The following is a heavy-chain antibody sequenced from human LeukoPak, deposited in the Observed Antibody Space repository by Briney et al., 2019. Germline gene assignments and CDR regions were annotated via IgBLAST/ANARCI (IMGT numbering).Heavy chain of an antibody. Sequence: GGSLRLSCVVSGFTFSNYAMHWVRQAPGKGLEWVAVISNAGGNEYYGDSVKGRFTISRDNSKNTLYLQMNSLRAEDTAVYYCARDKLLEQQLTRHNWFDPWGQGTLVTVSS. CDR1: GFTFSNYA. CDR2: ISNAGGNE. D-gene: IGHD6-13*01. V-gene: IGHV3-30-3*01. CDR3: ARDKLLEQQLTRHNWFDP. J-gene: IGHJ5*02.